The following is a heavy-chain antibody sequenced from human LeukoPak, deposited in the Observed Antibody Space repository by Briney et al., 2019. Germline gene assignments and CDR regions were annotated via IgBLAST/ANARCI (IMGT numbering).Heavy chain of an antibody. CDR1: GGSFSGYY. D-gene: IGHD5-12*01. Sequence: PSETLSLTCAVYGGSFSGYYWSWIRQPPGKGLEWIGEINHSGSTNYNPSLKSRVTISVDTSKNQFSLKLSSVTAADTAVYYCARVSKEFSGCDFNGGYYFDYWGQGTLVTVSS. V-gene: IGHV4-34*01. J-gene: IGHJ4*02. CDR2: INHSGST. CDR3: ARVSKEFSGCDFNGGYYFDY.